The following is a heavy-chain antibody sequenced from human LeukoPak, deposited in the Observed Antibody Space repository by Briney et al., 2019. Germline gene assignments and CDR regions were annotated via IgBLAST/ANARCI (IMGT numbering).Heavy chain of an antibody. CDR2: ISSSSYI. D-gene: IGHD2-2*01. V-gene: IGHV3-21*01. CDR1: GFTFSSYS. CDR3: ARGAVVVPAASRADY. J-gene: IGHJ4*02. Sequence: KPGGSLRLSCAASGFTFSSYSMNWVRQAPGKGLEWVSSISSSSYIYYADSVKGRFTISRDNAKNSLYLQMNSLRAEDTAVYYCARGAVVVPAASRADYWGQGTLVTVSS.